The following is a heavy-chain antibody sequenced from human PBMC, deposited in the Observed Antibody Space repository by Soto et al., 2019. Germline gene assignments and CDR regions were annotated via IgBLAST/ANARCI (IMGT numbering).Heavy chain of an antibody. CDR2: ISSSSSTI. D-gene: IGHD2-2*01. CDR3: ARVLVAAPGDYYYYGMDV. CDR1: GFTFSSYS. V-gene: IGHV3-48*01. Sequence: SGFTFSSYSMNWVRQAPGKGLEWVSYISSSSSTIYYADSVKGRFTISRDNAKNSLYLQMSRLRSDDTAVYYCARVLVAAPGDYYYYGMDVWGQGTTVTVSS. J-gene: IGHJ6*02.